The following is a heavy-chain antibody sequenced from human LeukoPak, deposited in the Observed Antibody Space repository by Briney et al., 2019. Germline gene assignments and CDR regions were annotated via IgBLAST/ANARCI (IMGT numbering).Heavy chain of an antibody. V-gene: IGHV3-64*01. CDR2: ISSNGGST. D-gene: IGHD4-17*01. CDR3: VYGDYSY. CDR1: GFTFSDYY. Sequence: SGGSLRLSCAASGFTFSDYYMSWIRQAPGKGLEYVSAISSNGGSTYYANSVKGRFTISRDNSKNTLFLQMGSLRAEDMAVYYCVYGDYSYWGQGTLVTVSS. J-gene: IGHJ4*02.